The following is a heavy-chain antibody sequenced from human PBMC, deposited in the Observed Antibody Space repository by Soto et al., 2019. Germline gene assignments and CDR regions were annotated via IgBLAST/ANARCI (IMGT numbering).Heavy chain of an antibody. CDR2: IYYSGST. Sequence: SETLSLTXTVSGGPISSGGYSWNWIRQHPGKGLEWIGYIYYSGSTYYNPSLESRLTISVDTSKNQFSLNLNSVTAADTAVYYCAREGSSGSYYFDSWGQGTLVTVSS. D-gene: IGHD1-26*01. J-gene: IGHJ4*02. V-gene: IGHV4-31*02. CDR3: AREGSSGSYYFDS. CDR1: GGPISSGGYS.